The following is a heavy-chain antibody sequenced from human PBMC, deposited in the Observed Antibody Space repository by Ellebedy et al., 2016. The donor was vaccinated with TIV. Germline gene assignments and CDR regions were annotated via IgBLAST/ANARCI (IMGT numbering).Heavy chain of an antibody. V-gene: IGHV3-15*01. J-gene: IGHJ4*02. D-gene: IGHD6-19*01. Sequence: GGSLRLXCAASGFTFRTAWMTWVRQVPGKGLEWIGRIKDENAGKTTDFAAYVNGRFSISRDDSTATLYLQMNSLKTEDTGVYFCATEAYDSSSGFDYWGQGTLVTVSS. CDR1: GFTFRTAW. CDR3: ATEAYDSSSGFDY. CDR2: IKDENAGKTT.